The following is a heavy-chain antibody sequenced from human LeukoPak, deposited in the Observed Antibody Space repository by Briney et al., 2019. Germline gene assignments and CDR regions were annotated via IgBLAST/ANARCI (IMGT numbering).Heavy chain of an antibody. J-gene: IGHJ4*02. D-gene: IGHD5-12*01. CDR3: ASSYGYAYYFDN. CDR2: ISSSSSTI. Sequence: GGSLRLTCAASGFTFSTYNMNWVRQAPGKGLEWVSYISSSSSTIYYADSVKGRFTISRDNAMNSLSLQMNGLRAEDSAVYYCASSYGYAYYFDNWGQGTLVTVSS. CDR1: GFTFSTYN. V-gene: IGHV3-48*01.